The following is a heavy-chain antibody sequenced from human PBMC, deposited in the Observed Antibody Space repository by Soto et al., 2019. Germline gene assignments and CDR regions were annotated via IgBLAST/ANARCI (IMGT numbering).Heavy chain of an antibody. J-gene: IGHJ4*02. V-gene: IGHV3-64D*06. CDR3: GKVPGSSCYLGY. CDR2: ISSNGDST. D-gene: IGHD6-13*01. Sequence: GGSLRLSCSTSGFTFSSYAMHWVRQAPGKGLEYVSAISSNGDSTYYADSVKGRFTISRDNSKNTLYLQMSVLRAEDTAVYYCGKVPGSSCYLGYWGQGTLVNVSP. CDR1: GFTFSSYA.